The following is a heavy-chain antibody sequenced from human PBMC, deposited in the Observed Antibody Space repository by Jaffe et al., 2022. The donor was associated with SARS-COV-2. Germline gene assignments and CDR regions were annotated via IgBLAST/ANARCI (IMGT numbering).Heavy chain of an antibody. D-gene: IGHD3-3*01. CDR2: IYYSGST. V-gene: IGHV4-39*01. Sequence: QLQLQESGPGLVKPSETLSLTCTVSGGSISSSSYYWGWIRQPPGKGLEWIGSIYYSGSTYYNPSLKSRVTISVDTSKNQFSLKLSSVTAADTAVYYCASHLYDFPLLDQFDYWGQGTLVTVSS. J-gene: IGHJ4*02. CDR3: ASHLYDFPLLDQFDY. CDR1: GGSISSSSYY.